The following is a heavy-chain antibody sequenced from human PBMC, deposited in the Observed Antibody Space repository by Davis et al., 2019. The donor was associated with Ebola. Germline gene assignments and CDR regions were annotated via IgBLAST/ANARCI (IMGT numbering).Heavy chain of an antibody. CDR1: GGFISSYF. J-gene: IGHJ4*02. CDR3: ARSGHSGSYWGADY. CDR2: IYDSGTT. D-gene: IGHD1-26*01. Sequence: PGGSLRLSCTVSGGFISSYFWNWIRQSPGKGLEWIGYIYDSGTTNYNSSLKSRVTISVDTSKNQFSLRLNSVTAADTAVYYCARSGHSGSYWGADYWGQGTVVTVSS. V-gene: IGHV4-59*01.